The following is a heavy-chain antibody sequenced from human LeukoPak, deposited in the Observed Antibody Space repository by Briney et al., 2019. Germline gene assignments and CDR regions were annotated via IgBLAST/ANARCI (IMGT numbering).Heavy chain of an antibody. J-gene: IGHJ4*02. Sequence: PSETLSLTCAVYGGSFSGYYWSWIRQPPGKGLEWIGEINHSGSTNYNPSLKSRVPISVDTSKNQFSLKLSSVTAADTAVYYCARGSGLNYYDSSGYYASLDYWGQGTLVTVSS. CDR2: INHSGST. CDR3: ARGSGLNYYDSSGYYASLDY. V-gene: IGHV4-34*01. D-gene: IGHD3-22*01. CDR1: GGSFSGYY.